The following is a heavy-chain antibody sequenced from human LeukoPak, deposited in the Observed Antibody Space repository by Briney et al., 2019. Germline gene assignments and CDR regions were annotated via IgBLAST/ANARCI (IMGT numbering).Heavy chain of an antibody. CDR1: GFTVSSNY. Sequence: GGSLRLSCAASGFTVSSNYVSWVRQAPGKGLEWVSVIYSGGSTYYADSVKGRFTISRDNSKNTLYLQMNSLRAEDTAVYCCARDSTGDSSGYYCGDYWGQGTLVTVSS. V-gene: IGHV3-66*01. CDR2: IYSGGST. CDR3: ARDSTGDSSGYYCGDY. D-gene: IGHD3-22*01. J-gene: IGHJ4*02.